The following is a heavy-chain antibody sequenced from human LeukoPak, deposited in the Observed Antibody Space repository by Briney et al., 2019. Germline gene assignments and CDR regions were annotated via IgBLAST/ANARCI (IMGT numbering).Heavy chain of an antibody. V-gene: IGHV3-74*01. D-gene: IGHD4-23*01. CDR1: GFTFSSHW. Sequence: GSLRLSCAASGFTFSSHWMHWVRQAPGKGLVWVSRINSDGSSTTYADSVKGRFSISRDNAKNTLYLQMNSLRVEDTAVYYCARGRPHGNDYWGQGTLVTVSS. CDR2: INSDGSST. J-gene: IGHJ4*02. CDR3: ARGRPHGNDY.